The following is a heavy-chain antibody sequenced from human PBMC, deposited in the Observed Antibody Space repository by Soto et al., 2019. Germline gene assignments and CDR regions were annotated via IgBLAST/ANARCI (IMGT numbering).Heavy chain of an antibody. CDR3: ARDFLRGAFDY. D-gene: IGHD5-12*01. J-gene: IGHJ4*02. V-gene: IGHV3-11*05. CDR1: GFKFYHYG. Sequence: PGGSLRLSCAASGFKFYHYGMHGVRQAPGKGLEWVSYISSSSSYTNYADSVKGRFTISRDNAKNSLYLQMNSLRAEDTAIYYCARDFLRGAFDYWGQGTLVTVSS. CDR2: ISSSSSYT.